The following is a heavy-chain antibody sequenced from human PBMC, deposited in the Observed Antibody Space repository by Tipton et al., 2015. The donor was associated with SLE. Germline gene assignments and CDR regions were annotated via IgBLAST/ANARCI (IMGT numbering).Heavy chain of an antibody. CDR2: VRHSGST. CDR1: GGSFSDSY. V-gene: IGHV4-34*01. J-gene: IGHJ4*02. CDR3: ARGSHAVAAFDY. Sequence: PSLTCAVYGGSFSDSYWSWIRQPPGKGLEWIGEVRHSGSTNYNPSLKSRVTISVDTSKKQFSLKVNSVTAADTAVYYCARGSHAVAAFDYWGQGTLVTVSS. D-gene: IGHD6-19*01.